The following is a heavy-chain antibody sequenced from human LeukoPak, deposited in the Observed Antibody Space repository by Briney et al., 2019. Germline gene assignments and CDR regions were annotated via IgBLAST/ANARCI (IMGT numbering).Heavy chain of an antibody. V-gene: IGHV3-48*01. Sequence: GGSLRLSCAASGFTFSSYSMNWVRQAPGKGLEWVSYISSSSSTIYYADSVKGRFTISRDNAKNSLYLQMYSLRAEDTAVYYCAIPPLSGTGSSRPLAGMDVWGQGTTVTVSS. CDR1: GFTFSSYS. D-gene: IGHD3-10*01. CDR3: AIPPLSGTGSSRPLAGMDV. CDR2: ISSSSSTI. J-gene: IGHJ6*02.